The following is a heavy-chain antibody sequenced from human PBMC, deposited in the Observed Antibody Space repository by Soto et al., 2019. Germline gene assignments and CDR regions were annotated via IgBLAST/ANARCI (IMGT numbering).Heavy chain of an antibody. CDR3: ASTKYVSSAYYYWYLGL. V-gene: IGHV1-69*06. D-gene: IGHD3-22*01. CDR2: IIPIFGTA. Sequence: QVELVQSGAEVKKPGSSVKVSCQASEDTFRNYAISWVRQAPGQGLEWMGGIIPIFGTANYAQKFQGRVTITADTSANTVYLELSSLRSEDTAVYCCASTKYVSSAYYYWYLGLWGRGTLVTVSS. CDR1: EDTFRNYA. J-gene: IGHJ2*01.